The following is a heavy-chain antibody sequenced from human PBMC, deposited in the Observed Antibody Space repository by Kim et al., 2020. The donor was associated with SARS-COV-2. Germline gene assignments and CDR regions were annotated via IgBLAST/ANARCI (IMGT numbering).Heavy chain of an antibody. CDR3: ARGLANWGLDFDY. CDR1: GFTVSSNY. D-gene: IGHD7-27*01. J-gene: IGHJ4*02. CDR2: IYSGGST. V-gene: IGHV3-53*01. Sequence: GGSLRLSCAASGFTVSSNYMSWVRQAPGKGLEWVSVIYSGGSTYYADSVKGRFTISRDNSKNTLYLQMNSLRAEDTAVYYCARGLANWGLDFDYWGQGTLVTVSS.